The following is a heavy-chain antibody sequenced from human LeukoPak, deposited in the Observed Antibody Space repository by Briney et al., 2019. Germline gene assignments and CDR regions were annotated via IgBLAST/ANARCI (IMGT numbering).Heavy chain of an antibody. CDR3: VRKGGDDAFDF. CDR2: IYISGST. CDR1: GDSISYYY. Sequence: PSETLSLTCTVSGDSISYYYWSWIRQPAGKGLEWIGRIYISGSTNYNPSLKSRVTMSIDTSKNQFSLKLTSVTAADTAVYYCVRKGGDDAFDFWGQGTMVTVSS. V-gene: IGHV4-4*07. J-gene: IGHJ3*01. D-gene: IGHD7-27*01.